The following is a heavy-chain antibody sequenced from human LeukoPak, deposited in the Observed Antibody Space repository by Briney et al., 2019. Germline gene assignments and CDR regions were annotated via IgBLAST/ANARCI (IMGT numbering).Heavy chain of an antibody. Sequence: GGSLRLSCTASGFTFGDYGMSWVRQAPGKGLEWVGFIRSKAYGGTTEYAASVKGRFTISRDDSKSIAYLQMNSLKTEDTAVYYCTRYSSGWPYYYYGTDVWGQGTTVTVSS. CDR2: IRSKAYGGTT. CDR3: TRYSSGWPYYYYGTDV. V-gene: IGHV3-49*04. CDR1: GFTFGDYG. J-gene: IGHJ6*02. D-gene: IGHD6-19*01.